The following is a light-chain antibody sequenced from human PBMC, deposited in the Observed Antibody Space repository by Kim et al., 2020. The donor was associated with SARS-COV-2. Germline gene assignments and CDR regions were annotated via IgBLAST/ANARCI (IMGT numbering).Light chain of an antibody. V-gene: IGKV3-11*01. CDR1: QSVSSQ. J-gene: IGKJ2*01. Sequence: EIVLTQSPATLSLSPGERATLSCRASQSVSSQLAWYQQKPGQVPRLLIFDASNRATGVPARFSGSGSGTDFTLTISSLEPEDFAVYYCQQRSSWPPYTVGQGTKLEIK. CDR2: DAS. CDR3: QQRSSWPPYT.